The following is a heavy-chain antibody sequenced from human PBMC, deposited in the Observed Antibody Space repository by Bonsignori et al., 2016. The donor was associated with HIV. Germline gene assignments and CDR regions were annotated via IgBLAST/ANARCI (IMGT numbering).Heavy chain of an antibody. D-gene: IGHD7-27*01. V-gene: IGHV4-59*01. CDR2: IYYSGST. J-gene: IGHJ4*02. CDR1: GGSISSYY. Sequence: SETLSLTCTASGGSISSYYWSWIRQPPGKGLEWIGYIYYSGSTNYNPSLKSRVTISVDTSKNQFSLKLSSVTAADTAVYYCAREGNWGSFPDYWGQGTLVTVSS. CDR3: AREGNWGSFPDY.